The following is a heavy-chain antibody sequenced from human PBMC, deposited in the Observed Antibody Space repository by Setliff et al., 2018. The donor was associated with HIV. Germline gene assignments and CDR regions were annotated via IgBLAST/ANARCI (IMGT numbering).Heavy chain of an antibody. CDR3: AAITYFYDSSGYYYRDYYGMDV. J-gene: IGHJ6*02. V-gene: IGHV1-18*01. Sequence: GASVKVSCKASGYTFTTYGISWVRQAPGHGLEWMGWISPYIGHTNYAQNFQGRVTITGDMSTSTAYMELSSLRSEDTAVYYCAAITYFYDSSGYYYRDYYGMDVWGQGTTVTVS. D-gene: IGHD3-22*01. CDR1: GYTFTTYG. CDR2: ISPYIGHT.